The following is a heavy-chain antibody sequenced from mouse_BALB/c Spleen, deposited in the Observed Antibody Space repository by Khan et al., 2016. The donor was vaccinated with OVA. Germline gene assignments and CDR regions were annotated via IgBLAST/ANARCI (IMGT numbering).Heavy chain of an antibody. CDR1: GYAFTSYL. CDR3: ARSQLGLRFDY. CDR2: INPGNGNT. D-gene: IGHD3-1*01. J-gene: IGHJ2*01. V-gene: IGHV1-54*01. Sequence: QVQLQQSGAELVRPGTSVKVSCKASGYAFTSYLIEWINQRPGQGLEWIGLINPGNGNTNYNEKFKGMATLTADKSSSTAYMQLSSLTSDDSAVYFCARSQLGLRFDYWGQGTTLTVSS.